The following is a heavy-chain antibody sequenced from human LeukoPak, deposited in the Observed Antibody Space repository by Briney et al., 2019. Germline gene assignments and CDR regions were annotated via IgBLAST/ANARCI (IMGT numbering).Heavy chain of an antibody. Sequence: SETLSLTCAAYGGSFSGYNWSWFRKPPGKGLEWIGEINHSGSTNYNPSLKSRVTISVDTSKNQFSLKLSSVTAADTAVYYCARGRYYYDSSGYYYTYFDYWGQGTLVTVSS. CDR2: INHSGST. CDR1: GGSFSGYN. V-gene: IGHV4-34*01. CDR3: ARGRYYYDSSGYYYTYFDY. J-gene: IGHJ4*02. D-gene: IGHD3-22*01.